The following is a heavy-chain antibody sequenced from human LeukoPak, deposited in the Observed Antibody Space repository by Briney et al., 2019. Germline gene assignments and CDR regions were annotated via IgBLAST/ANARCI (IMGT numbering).Heavy chain of an antibody. D-gene: IGHD5-12*01. Sequence: PGGSVRLSCVASAFTVSNNYVSWVRQAPGKGLEWVSITYRDGVTSYADSVKGRFTISRDNSKNTVYLQMNSLRAEDTAVYYCVGQLGNSGHTGWGQGTLVSVSS. CDR1: AFTVSNNY. V-gene: IGHV3-53*01. J-gene: IGHJ1*01. CDR2: TYRDGVT. CDR3: VGQLGNSGHTG.